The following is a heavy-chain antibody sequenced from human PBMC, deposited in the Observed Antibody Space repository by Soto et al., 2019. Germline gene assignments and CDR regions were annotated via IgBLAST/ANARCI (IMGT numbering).Heavy chain of an antibody. CDR3: VSQRTTVPTQAYFDY. CDR1: GGSVTNSSYY. CDR2: VYYRGRS. Sequence: SETLSLTCTVSGGSVTNSSYYWGWIRQSPGKGLEWIGSVYYRGRSYSKSSVKSRVTISVDTSKNRFSLSLNSVTASDTAVYFCVSQRTTVPTQAYFDYWGQGTLVTVSS. J-gene: IGHJ4*02. D-gene: IGHD4-17*01. V-gene: IGHV4-39*01.